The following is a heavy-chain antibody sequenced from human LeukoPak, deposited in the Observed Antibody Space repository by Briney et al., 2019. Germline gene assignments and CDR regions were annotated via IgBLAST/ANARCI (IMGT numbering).Heavy chain of an antibody. CDR1: GGSFSGYY. CDR2: INHSGST. Sequence: PSETLSLTRAVYGGSFSGYYWSWIRQPPGKGLEWIGEINHSGSTNYNPSLKSRVTISVDTSTNQFSLILTSVTAADTAVYYCARRQYGSSRADHWGQGTLVTVSS. V-gene: IGHV4-34*01. CDR3: ARRQYGSSRADH. D-gene: IGHD6-13*01. J-gene: IGHJ4*02.